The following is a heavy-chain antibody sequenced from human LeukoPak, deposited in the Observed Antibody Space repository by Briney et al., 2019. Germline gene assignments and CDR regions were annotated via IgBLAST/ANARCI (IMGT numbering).Heavy chain of an antibody. V-gene: IGHV4-61*02. CDR1: GGSISSGSYY. D-gene: IGHD5-12*01. J-gene: IGHJ6*03. Sequence: PSQTLSLTCTVSGGSISSGSYYWSWIRQPAGKGLEWIGRIYTSGSTNYNPSLKSRVTISVDTSKNQFSLKLSSVTAADTAVYYCARGAAGGYSGYDQYYYYYMDVWGKGTTVTLSS. CDR3: ARGAAGGYSGYDQYYYYYMDV. CDR2: IYTSGST.